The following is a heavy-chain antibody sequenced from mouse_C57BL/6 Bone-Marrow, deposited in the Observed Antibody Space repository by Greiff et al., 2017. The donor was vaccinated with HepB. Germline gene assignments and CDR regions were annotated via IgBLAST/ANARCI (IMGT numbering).Heavy chain of an antibody. Sequence: VHVKQSGPELVKPGASVKISCKASGYSFTDYNMNWVKQSNGKSLEWIGVINPNYGTTSYNQKFKGKATLTVDQSSSTAYMQLNSLTSEDSAVYYCARGGDYESWFAYWGQGTLVTVSA. CDR3: ARGGDYESWFAY. CDR2: INPNYGTT. J-gene: IGHJ3*01. D-gene: IGHD2-4*01. CDR1: GYSFTDYN. V-gene: IGHV1-39*01.